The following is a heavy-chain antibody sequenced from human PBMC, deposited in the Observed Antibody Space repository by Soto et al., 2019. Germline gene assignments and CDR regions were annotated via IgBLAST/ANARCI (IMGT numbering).Heavy chain of an antibody. J-gene: IGHJ4*02. CDR1: GFTLSSYW. D-gene: IGHD5-12*01. Sequence: GGSLRLSCAASGFTLSSYWMHWVRPAPGKGLVWVSRINSDGSSTSYADSVKGRFTISRDNAKNTLYLQMNSLRAEDTAVYYCARDKEDIVATITSLDYWGQGTLVTVSS. CDR2: INSDGSST. V-gene: IGHV3-74*01. CDR3: ARDKEDIVATITSLDY.